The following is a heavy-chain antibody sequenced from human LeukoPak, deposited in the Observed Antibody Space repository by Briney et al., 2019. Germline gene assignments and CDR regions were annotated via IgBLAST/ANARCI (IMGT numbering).Heavy chain of an antibody. D-gene: IGHD2-15*01. V-gene: IGHV3-7*01. CDR2: IKQDGSVA. CDR1: GITFSSYW. CDR3: AGGQGYLIQL. Sequence: GGSLRLSCVGSGITFSSYWMNWVRQAPGKGLEWVAIIKQDGSVAHYVDSVKGRLTISRDNAKNSLCLQINNLRAEDTAAYYCAGGQGYLIQLWGQGTLVTVSS. J-gene: IGHJ4*02.